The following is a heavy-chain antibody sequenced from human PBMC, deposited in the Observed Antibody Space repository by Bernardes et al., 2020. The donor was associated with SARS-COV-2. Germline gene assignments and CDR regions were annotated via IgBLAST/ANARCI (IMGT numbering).Heavy chain of an antibody. D-gene: IGHD4-4*01. Sequence: GGSLRLSCAASGFSFNTFWMHWVRQVPGKGLVWVSHIDSDGSRTNYADSVKGRFTIFRDNAKNTLYLQMNSLRAEDTAVYYCARVDFSNLYYFDYWGQGTPVTVSS. CDR1: GFSFNTFW. CDR3: ARVDFSNLYYFDY. J-gene: IGHJ4*02. V-gene: IGHV3-74*01. CDR2: IDSDGSRT.